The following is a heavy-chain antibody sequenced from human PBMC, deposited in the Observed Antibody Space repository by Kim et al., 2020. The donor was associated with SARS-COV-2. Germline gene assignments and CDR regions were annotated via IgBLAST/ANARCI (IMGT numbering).Heavy chain of an antibody. CDR1: GGSISSGGYY. CDR3: ARGAVDGDYVGGPDY. J-gene: IGHJ4*02. V-gene: IGHV4-31*03. D-gene: IGHD4-17*01. CDR2: IYYSGST. Sequence: SETLSLICTVSGGSISSGGYYWSWIRQHPGKGLEWIGYIYYSGSTYYNPSLKSRVTISVDTSKNQFSLKLSSVTAADTAVYYCARGAVDGDYVGGPDYWGQGTLVTVSS.